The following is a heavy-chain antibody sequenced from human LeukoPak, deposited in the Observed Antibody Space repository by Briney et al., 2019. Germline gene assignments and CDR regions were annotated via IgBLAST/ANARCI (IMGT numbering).Heavy chain of an antibody. CDR3: ARANYDSSGYHFDY. CDR2: IDWDDDK. CDR1: GSSLSTSGMR. D-gene: IGHD3-22*01. V-gene: IGHV2-70*04. J-gene: IGHJ4*02. Sequence: SGPTLVNPTQTLTLTCTFSGSSLSTSGMRVSWIRQPPGKALEWLARIDWDDDKFYSTSLKTRLTISKDTSKNQVVLTMTNMDPVDTATYYCARANYDSSGYHFDYWGQGTLVTVSS.